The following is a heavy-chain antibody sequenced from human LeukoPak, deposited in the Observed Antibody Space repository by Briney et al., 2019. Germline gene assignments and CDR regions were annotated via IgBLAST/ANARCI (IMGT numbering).Heavy chain of an antibody. CDR2: IIPILGIA. D-gene: IGHD5-18*01. CDR3: ARADTALAYFDY. J-gene: IGHJ4*02. CDR1: GGTFSSYA. V-gene: IGHV1-69*04. Sequence: SVKVSRKSSGGTFSSYAISWVRQAPGQGLAWMGRIIPILGIANYAQKFQGRVTITADKSTSTAYMELSSLRSEDTAVYYCARADTALAYFDYWGQGTLVTVSS.